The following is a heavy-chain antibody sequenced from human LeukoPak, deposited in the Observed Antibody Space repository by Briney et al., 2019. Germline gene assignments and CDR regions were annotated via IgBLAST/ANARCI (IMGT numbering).Heavy chain of an antibody. D-gene: IGHD3-10*01. J-gene: IGHJ5*02. CDR1: GFTFSNYA. Sequence: PGGSLRLSCGASGFTFSNYAMSWVRQAPGKGLEWVSTSSGNGGSTYYGDSVKGRFTISRDNSKNTLYLQMNSLRAEDTAVYYCAKDYSKTSYYGSGTYYRPNWFDPWGQGTLVTVSS. V-gene: IGHV3-23*01. CDR3: AKDYSKTSYYGSGTYYRPNWFDP. CDR2: SSGNGGST.